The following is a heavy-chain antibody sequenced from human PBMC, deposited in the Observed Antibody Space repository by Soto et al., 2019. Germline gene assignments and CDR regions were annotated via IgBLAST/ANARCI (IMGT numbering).Heavy chain of an antibody. Sequence: ASVKVSCKASGYTFTIYDINLVRQATGQGLEWMGWMNPNSGNTGYAQKFQGRVTMTRDTSMSTAYMELSSLRSEDTAVYYCARFMVRGIIGPWGQGTEVTVSS. CDR1: GYTFTIYD. CDR3: ARFMVRGIIGP. CDR2: MNPNSGNT. J-gene: IGHJ5*02. D-gene: IGHD3-10*01. V-gene: IGHV1-8*01.